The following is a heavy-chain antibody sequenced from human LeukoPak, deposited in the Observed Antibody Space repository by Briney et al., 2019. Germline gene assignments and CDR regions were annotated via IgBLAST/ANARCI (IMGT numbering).Heavy chain of an antibody. CDR2: ISWDGGST. J-gene: IGHJ4*02. D-gene: IGHD1-14*01. V-gene: IGHV3-43D*03. Sequence: PGGSLRLSCAASGFTFDDYAMHWVRQAPGKGLEWVSLISWDGGSTYYADSVKGRFTISRDNSRNSLYLQMNSLRAEDTALYYCAKDPEGLPDSYGMGFDYWGQGTLVTVSS. CDR1: GFTFDDYA. CDR3: AKDPEGLPDSYGMGFDY.